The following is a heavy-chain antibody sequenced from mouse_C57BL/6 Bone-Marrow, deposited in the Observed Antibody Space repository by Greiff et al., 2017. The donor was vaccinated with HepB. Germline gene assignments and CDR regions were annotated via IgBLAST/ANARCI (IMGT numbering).Heavy chain of an antibody. V-gene: IGHV1-15*01. CDR2: IDPETGGT. CDR1: GYTFTDYE. Sequence: QVQLQQSGAELVRPGASVTLSCKASGYTFTDYEMHWVKQTPVHGLEWIGAIDPETGGTAYNQKFKGKAILTADKSSSTAYMELRSLTSEDSAVYYCTRSRWLLPAWFAYWGQGTLVTVSA. CDR3: TRSRWLLPAWFAY. J-gene: IGHJ3*01. D-gene: IGHD2-3*01.